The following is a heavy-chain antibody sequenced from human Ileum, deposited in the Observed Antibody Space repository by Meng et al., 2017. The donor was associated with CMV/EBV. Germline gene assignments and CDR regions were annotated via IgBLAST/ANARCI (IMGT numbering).Heavy chain of an antibody. CDR3: ASSSGSYLPTFDY. CDR1: GYTFTSYD. Sequence: CKASGYTFTSYDITWVRQATGQGLEWMGWMNPNSGNTGYAQKFQGRVTITRNTSISTAYMELSSLRSEDTAVYYCASSSGSYLPTFDYWGQGTLVTVSS. D-gene: IGHD1-26*01. J-gene: IGHJ4*02. V-gene: IGHV1-8*03. CDR2: MNPNSGNT.